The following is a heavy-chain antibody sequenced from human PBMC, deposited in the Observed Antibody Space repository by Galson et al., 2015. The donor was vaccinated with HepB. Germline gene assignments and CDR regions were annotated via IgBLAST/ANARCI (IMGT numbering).Heavy chain of an antibody. CDR2: IGVIDANT. D-gene: IGHD1-26*01. J-gene: IGHJ4*02. CDR1: GFTFSSYP. Sequence: SLRLSCAASGFTFSSYPMTWVRQAPGKGLEWVSSIGVIDANTYYADSVKGRFTISRDNSKNTLYLQMNSLRAEDTAVYYCAKGRLGAASPFEYWGQGTLVTVSS. V-gene: IGHV3-23*01. CDR3: AKGRLGAASPFEY.